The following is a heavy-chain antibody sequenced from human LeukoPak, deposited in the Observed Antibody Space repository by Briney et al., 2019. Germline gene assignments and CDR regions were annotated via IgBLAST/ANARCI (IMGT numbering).Heavy chain of an antibody. V-gene: IGHV3-7*01. Sequence: PGGSLRLSCAASGFTFSSYWVSWVRQAPGKGLEWVANIKQDGSEKYYVDSVKGRFTISRDNAKHSLYLQMNSLRAEDPAGSYCGKDEWQCYDFWGGYRGGGDFDYWGQGTLVTVSS. D-gene: IGHD3-3*01. J-gene: IGHJ4*02. CDR3: GKDEWQCYDFWGGYRGGGDFDY. CDR1: GFTFSSYW. CDR2: IKQDGSEK.